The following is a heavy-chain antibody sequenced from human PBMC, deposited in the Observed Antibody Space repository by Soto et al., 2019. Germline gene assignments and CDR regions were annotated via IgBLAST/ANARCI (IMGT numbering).Heavy chain of an antibody. D-gene: IGHD2-21*01. V-gene: IGHV3-72*01. J-gene: IGHJ4*02. CDR2: IRNKANRYTT. CDR3: KRDNTHAPGPLDY. Sequence: EAQLVESGGGLVQPGGSLRLSCAASGFTFSDHYMDWVRQSPGKGLEWVGRIRNKANRYTTEYAASLKGRFTISRDDSTPLHSLQMKSQTDDDTSLDYCKRDNTHAPGPLDYWGQGTLVTVST. CDR1: GFTFSDHY.